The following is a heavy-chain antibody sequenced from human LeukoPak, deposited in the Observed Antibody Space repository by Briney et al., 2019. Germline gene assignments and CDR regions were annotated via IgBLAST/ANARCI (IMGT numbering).Heavy chain of an antibody. CDR3: ARRAGAYSHPYDY. J-gene: IGHJ4*02. Sequence: SETLSLTCTVSGGSISSGSYYWSWIRQPAGKGLEWIGRIYTSGSTNYNPSLKSRVTLLVDTSKNQFSLSLSSVTAADTAVYYCARRAGAYSHPYDYWGQGTLVTVSS. V-gene: IGHV4-61*02. CDR2: IYTSGST. CDR1: GGSISSGSYY. D-gene: IGHD4/OR15-4a*01.